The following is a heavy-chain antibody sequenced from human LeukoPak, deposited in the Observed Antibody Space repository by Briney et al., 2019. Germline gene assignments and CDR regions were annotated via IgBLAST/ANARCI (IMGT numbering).Heavy chain of an antibody. Sequence: GGSLRLSCAASGITFSTYEMNWVRQAPGKGLEWVSYISSSGSTIYYADSVKGRFTISRDNAKNSLYLQMSGLRVEDTAVYYCARLDGMGYFDRYLDPWGQGTLVTVSS. V-gene: IGHV3-48*03. D-gene: IGHD3-9*01. J-gene: IGHJ5*02. CDR1: GITFSTYE. CDR2: ISSSGSTI. CDR3: ARLDGMGYFDRYLDP.